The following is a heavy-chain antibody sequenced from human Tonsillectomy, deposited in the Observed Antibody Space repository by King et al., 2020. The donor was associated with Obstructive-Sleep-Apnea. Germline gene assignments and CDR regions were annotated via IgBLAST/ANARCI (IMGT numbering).Heavy chain of an antibody. D-gene: IGHD2-2*01. Sequence: VQLVESGGGLVQPGRSLRLSCAASGFTFDDYAMHWVRQAPGKGLEWVSGITWNSGSIGYAASVKGRFTISRDNAKNSLYLQMNSLRTEDTALYYCAKATGREYCSSTSCHWSYYYGLDVWGQGTTVTVSS. CDR1: GFTFDDYA. J-gene: IGHJ6*02. CDR2: ITWNSGSI. V-gene: IGHV3-9*01. CDR3: AKATGREYCSSTSCHWSYYYGLDV.